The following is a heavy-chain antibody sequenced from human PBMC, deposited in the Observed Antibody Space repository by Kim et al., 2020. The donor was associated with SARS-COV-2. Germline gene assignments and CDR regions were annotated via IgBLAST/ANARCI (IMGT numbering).Heavy chain of an antibody. J-gene: IGHJ6*02. CDR1: GGTFSSYA. CDR3: ARGGDYYGSGSYYYYGMDV. V-gene: IGHV1-69*06. Sequence: SVKVSCKSSGGTFSSYAISWVRQAPGQGLEWMGGIIPIFGTANYAQKFQGRVTITADKSTSTAYMELSSLRSEDTAVYYCARGGDYYGSGSYYYYGMDVWGQGTTVTVSS. D-gene: IGHD3-10*01. CDR2: IIPIFGTA.